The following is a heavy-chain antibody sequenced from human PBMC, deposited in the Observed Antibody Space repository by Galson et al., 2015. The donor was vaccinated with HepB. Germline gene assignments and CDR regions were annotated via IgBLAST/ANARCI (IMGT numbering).Heavy chain of an antibody. J-gene: IGHJ5*02. D-gene: IGHD2-2*01. Sequence: SLRLSCAASGFTFSSHAMSWVRQAPGKGLEWVSAISDSGGSTYYADSVKGRFTISRDNSTSTLYLQMNSLGTDDTAVYYCAEASYCGSTSCYSWFWFDPWGQGTLVTVSS. CDR1: GFTFSSHA. CDR3: AEASYCGSTSCYSWFWFDP. V-gene: IGHV3-23*01. CDR2: ISDSGGST.